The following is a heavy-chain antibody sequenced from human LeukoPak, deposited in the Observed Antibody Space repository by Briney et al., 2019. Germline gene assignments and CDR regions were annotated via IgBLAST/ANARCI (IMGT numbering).Heavy chain of an antibody. CDR2: ISSSGIT. V-gene: IGHV4-61*02. CDR1: GDSFSSGSYH. CDR3: ARTGYSSGWYRGGVDY. Sequence: PSETLSLTCTVSGDSFSSGSYHWSWIRQPAGKGLEWIGRISSSGITNYNPSLKSRVTISPDTSKNQFSLNLNSVTAADTAVYYCARTGYSSGWYRGGVDYWGQGTLVTVSS. D-gene: IGHD6-19*01. J-gene: IGHJ4*02.